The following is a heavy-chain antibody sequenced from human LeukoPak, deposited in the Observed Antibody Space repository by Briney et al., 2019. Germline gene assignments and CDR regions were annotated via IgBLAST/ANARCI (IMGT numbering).Heavy chain of an antibody. CDR1: GFTFSDYY. CDR3: AGHSGSYHSPIDY. Sequence: GGSLRLSCAASGFTFSDYYMSWIRQAPGKGLEWVSYISSSGSTIYYADSVKGRFTISRDNAKNSLYLQMNSLRAEDTAVYYCAGHSGSYHSPIDYWGQGTLVTVSS. V-gene: IGHV3-11*04. D-gene: IGHD1-26*01. CDR2: ISSSGSTI. J-gene: IGHJ4*02.